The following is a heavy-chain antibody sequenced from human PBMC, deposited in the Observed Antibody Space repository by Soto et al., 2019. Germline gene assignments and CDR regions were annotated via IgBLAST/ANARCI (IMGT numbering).Heavy chain of an antibody. Sequence: ASVKVSCKASGGTFSSYAISWVRQAPGQGLEWMGGIIPIFGTANYAQKFQGRVTITADESTSTAYMELSSLRSEDTAVYYCARHYYDSSGYQPYYLDYWGQGTLVTVSS. CDR3: ARHYYDSSGYQPYYLDY. V-gene: IGHV1-69*13. D-gene: IGHD3-22*01. J-gene: IGHJ4*02. CDR1: GGTFSSYA. CDR2: IIPIFGTA.